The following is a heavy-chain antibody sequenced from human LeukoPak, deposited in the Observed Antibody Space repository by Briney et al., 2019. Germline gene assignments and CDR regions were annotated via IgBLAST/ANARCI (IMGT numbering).Heavy chain of an antibody. D-gene: IGHD5-24*01. Sequence: PGGSLRLSCAASGFTFSNYAMSWVRQAPGKGLEWVSTISGSGGSTYYADSVKGRFTISRDNSKNTLYLQINSLRAEDTAVYYCAKLMATIIEPLDYWGQGTLVSVSS. CDR1: GFTFSNYA. CDR2: ISGSGGST. J-gene: IGHJ4*02. CDR3: AKLMATIIEPLDY. V-gene: IGHV3-23*01.